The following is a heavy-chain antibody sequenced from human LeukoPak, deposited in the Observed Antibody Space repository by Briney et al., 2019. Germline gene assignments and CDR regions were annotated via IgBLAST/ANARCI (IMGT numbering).Heavy chain of an antibody. CDR3: ARGWDDFWSGYYSNYYYYYMDV. Sequence: SETLSLTCTVSGGSISSSSYYWGWIRQPPGKGLEWIGSIYYSGSTYYNPSLKSRVTISVDTSKNQFSLKLSSVTAADTAVYYCARGWDDFWSGYYSNYYYYYMDVWGKGTTVTVSS. CDR1: GGSISSSSYY. D-gene: IGHD3-3*01. V-gene: IGHV4-39*07. CDR2: IYYSGST. J-gene: IGHJ6*03.